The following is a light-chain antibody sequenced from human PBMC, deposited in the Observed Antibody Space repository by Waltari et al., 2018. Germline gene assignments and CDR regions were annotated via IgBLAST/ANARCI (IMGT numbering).Light chain of an antibody. CDR1: QSLLHTDGKTY. J-gene: IGKJ4*01. Sequence: EILMTQTPLSLSVTPGQSASISCKSSQSLLHTDGKTYLSWYLQKPGQPPQCLIYELTKRFSGVADRFSGSGSGTDFTLKISRVEAEDVGFYYCMQSKQFPLTFGGGTKVEIK. CDR2: ELT. V-gene: IGKV2D-29*01. CDR3: MQSKQFPLT.